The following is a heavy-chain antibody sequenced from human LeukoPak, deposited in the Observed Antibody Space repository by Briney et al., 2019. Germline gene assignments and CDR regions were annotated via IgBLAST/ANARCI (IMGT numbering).Heavy chain of an antibody. CDR2: IYYSGST. CDR3: ARDSGSYYFDY. V-gene: IGHV4-31*03. CDR1: GGSFSSGGFS. Sequence: SETLSLTCTVSGGSFSSGGFSWSWIRQHPGKGLEWIGYIYYSGSTYYNPSLKSRVTISVDTFKNQFSLKLSSVTAADTAVYYCARDSGSYYFDYWGQGTLVTVSS. J-gene: IGHJ4*02. D-gene: IGHD1-26*01.